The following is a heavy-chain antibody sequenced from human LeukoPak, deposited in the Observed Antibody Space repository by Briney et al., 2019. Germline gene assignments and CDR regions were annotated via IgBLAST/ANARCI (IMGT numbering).Heavy chain of an antibody. J-gene: IGHJ4*02. CDR3: ARALYSMTTVTTEYWFDY. CDR2: IYYSGST. CDR1: GXSISSGDNY. D-gene: IGHD4-17*01. Sequence: PSETLSLTCTVSGXSISSGDNYWSWIRQPPGKGLEWIGYIYYSGSTYYNPSLQSRVIISVDTSKNQFSLKLTSVTAVDTAVYYCARALYSMTTVTTEYWFDYWGQGTLVTVSS. V-gene: IGHV4-30-4*01.